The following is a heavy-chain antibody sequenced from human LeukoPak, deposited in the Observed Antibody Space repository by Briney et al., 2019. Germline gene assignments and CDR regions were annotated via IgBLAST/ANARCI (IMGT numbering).Heavy chain of an antibody. V-gene: IGHV1-3*01. CDR1: GYTFTSYA. CDR2: INAGNGNT. Sequence: ASVTVSCKASGYTFTSYAMHWVRQAPGQRLEWMGWINAGNGNTKYSQKFQGRVTITRDTSASTAYMELSSLRSEDTAVYYCARGGDSSGAALDYWGQGTLVTVSS. J-gene: IGHJ4*02. CDR3: ARGGDSSGAALDY. D-gene: IGHD3-22*01.